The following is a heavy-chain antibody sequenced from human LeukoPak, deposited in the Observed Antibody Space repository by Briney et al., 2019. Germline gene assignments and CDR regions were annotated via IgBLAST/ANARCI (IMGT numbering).Heavy chain of an antibody. CDR2: ITSTSTI. CDR1: GFTFSSYR. Sequence: GGSLRLSCAASGFTFSSYRMKWVHQAPGKGLEWVSSITSTSTIYYADSVKGRFTISRDNSKNTLYLQMNSLRAEDTAVYYCARENDFWSGYYMGYYYGMDVWGQGTTVTVSS. J-gene: IGHJ6*02. D-gene: IGHD3-3*01. V-gene: IGHV3-48*01. CDR3: ARENDFWSGYYMGYYYGMDV.